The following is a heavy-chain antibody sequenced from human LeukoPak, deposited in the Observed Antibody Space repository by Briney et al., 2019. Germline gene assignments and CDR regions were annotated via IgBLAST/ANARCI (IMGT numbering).Heavy chain of an antibody. CDR3: AVVSYYDSSGPPDY. CDR2: ISYDGSNK. CDR1: GFTFSSYG. Sequence: GGSLRLSCAASGFTFSSYGMHWVRQAPGKGLEWVAVISYDGSNKYYADSVKGRFTISRDNSKNTLYLQMNSLRAEDTAVYYCAVVSYYDSSGPPDYWGQGTLVTVSS. J-gene: IGHJ4*02. V-gene: IGHV3-30*03. D-gene: IGHD3-22*01.